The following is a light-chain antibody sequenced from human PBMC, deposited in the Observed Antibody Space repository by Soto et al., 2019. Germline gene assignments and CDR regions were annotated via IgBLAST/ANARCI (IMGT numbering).Light chain of an antibody. J-gene: IGKJ1*01. V-gene: IGKV1-5*03. CDR1: QGIDTS. CDR2: KAS. Sequence: DIQMTQSPSTLSASVGDTVTITCRASQGIDTSLAWYQQKPGKAPKLLIYKASTLKSGVPSRFSGSGSGTEFTLTSSSLQPDDFATDDCQHYNSYSEAVGQGTKVEIK. CDR3: QHYNSYSEA.